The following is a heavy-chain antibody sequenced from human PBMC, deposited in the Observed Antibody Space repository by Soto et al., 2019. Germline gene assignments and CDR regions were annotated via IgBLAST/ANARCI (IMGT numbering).Heavy chain of an antibody. V-gene: IGHV3-73*01. Sequence: GGSLRLSCAASGFTFSGSAMHWVRQASGKGLEWVGRIRSKANSYATAYAASVKGRFTISRDDSKNTAYLQMNSLKTEDTAVYYCTSNLHPSTMVRGVIITYYGMDVWGQGTTVTVSS. CDR3: TSNLHPSTMVRGVIITYYGMDV. CDR1: GFTFSGSA. J-gene: IGHJ6*02. D-gene: IGHD3-10*01. CDR2: IRSKANSYAT.